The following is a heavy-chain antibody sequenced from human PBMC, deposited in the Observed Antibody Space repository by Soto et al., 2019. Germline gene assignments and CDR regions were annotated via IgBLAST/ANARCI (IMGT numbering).Heavy chain of an antibody. J-gene: IGHJ6*02. CDR1: GGSFNNYA. CDR3: AVAMVREILIFESSGMHV. Sequence: QVHLVQSGAEVKKPGYSVKVSCKTSGGSFNNYAVSWVRQAPGQGLEWMGGIIPNFDTPNYAQKFQDRVTMIADESTITVYMELRSLRSNDTAVYYCAVAMVREILIFESSGMHVWGQGTTVIVSS. D-gene: IGHD3-10*01. V-gene: IGHV1-69*01. CDR2: IIPNFDTP.